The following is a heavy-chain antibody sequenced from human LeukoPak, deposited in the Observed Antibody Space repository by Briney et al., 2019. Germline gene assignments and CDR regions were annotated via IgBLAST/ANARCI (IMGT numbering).Heavy chain of an antibody. CDR2: IYYSGST. CDR1: GGSISSYY. CDR3: ASMAYYYYYGMDV. V-gene: IGHV4-59*01. D-gene: IGHD3-10*01. Sequence: AETLSLTCTVSGGSISSYYWSWIRQPPGKGLEWIGYIYYSGSTNYNPSLKSRVTISVDTSKNQFSLKLSSVTAADTAVYYCASMAYYYYYGMDVWGQGTTVTVSS. J-gene: IGHJ6*02.